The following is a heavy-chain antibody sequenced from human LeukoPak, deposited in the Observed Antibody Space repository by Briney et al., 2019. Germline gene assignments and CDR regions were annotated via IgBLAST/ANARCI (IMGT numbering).Heavy chain of an antibody. CDR3: VDSGSYQGGFH. Sequence: ASVKVSCKASGYTFTGYYMHWVRQAPGQWLERMGWINPNSGGTNYAQKFQGRVTMTRDTSISTAYMELSRLRSDDTAVYYCVDSGSYQGGFHWGQGTLVTVSS. J-gene: IGHJ4*02. D-gene: IGHD1-26*01. CDR2: INPNSGGT. CDR1: GYTFTGYY. V-gene: IGHV1-2*02.